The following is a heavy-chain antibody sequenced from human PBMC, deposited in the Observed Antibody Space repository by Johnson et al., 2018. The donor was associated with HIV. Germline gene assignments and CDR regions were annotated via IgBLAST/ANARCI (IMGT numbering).Heavy chain of an antibody. D-gene: IGHD4-23*01. Sequence: QVQLVESGGGVVQPGRSLRLSCAASVFTFNTYAMHWVRQAPGKGLEWVAVISYDGSTRYYAASVKGRFTISRDNSKRTVYLQMNSLRAEDTAVYYCARYRRTVVTPRNGLVMWCQGTMVTVCS. CDR3: ARYRRTVVTPRNGLVM. CDR1: VFTFNTYA. V-gene: IGHV3-30*04. J-gene: IGHJ3*02. CDR2: ISYDGSTR.